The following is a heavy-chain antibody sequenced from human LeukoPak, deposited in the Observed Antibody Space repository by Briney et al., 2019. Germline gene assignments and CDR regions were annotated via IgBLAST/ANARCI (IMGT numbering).Heavy chain of an antibody. V-gene: IGHV4-39*01. J-gene: IGHJ4*02. Sequence: SETLSLTCTVSGGSISSSSYYWGWIRQPPGKGLEWIGSIYYSGSTYYNPSLKSRVTISVDTSKNQFSLKLSSVTAADTAVYYCARHPTRYYGSGSYYGNGYYFDYWGQGTLVTVSS. CDR1: GGSISSSSYY. CDR2: IYYSGST. CDR3: ARHPTRYYGSGSYYGNGYYFDY. D-gene: IGHD3-10*01.